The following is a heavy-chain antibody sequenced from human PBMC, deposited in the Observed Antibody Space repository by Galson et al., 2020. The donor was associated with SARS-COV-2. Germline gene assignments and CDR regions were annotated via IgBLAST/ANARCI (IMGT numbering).Heavy chain of an antibody. CDR1: GFTFSTYA. V-gene: IGHV3-23*01. CDR3: AKDRGGSTNAPLIWFDP. CDR2: ISGSGGST. Sequence: GESLKISCAASGFTFSTYAMSWVRQAPGKGLEWVSTISGSGGSTYYADSVKGRFTISRDNSKSTLYLQMNSLRAEDTAVYYCAKDRGGSTNAPLIWFDPWGQGALVSVSS. D-gene: IGHD2-15*01. J-gene: IGHJ5*02.